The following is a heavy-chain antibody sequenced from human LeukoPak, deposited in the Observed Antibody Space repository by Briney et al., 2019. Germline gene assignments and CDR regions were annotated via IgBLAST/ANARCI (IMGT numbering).Heavy chain of an antibody. CDR3: ARGDVGAAVAGKSYYYYMDV. CDR1: GGSFSGYY. D-gene: IGHD6-19*01. V-gene: IGHV4-34*01. CDR2: INHSGST. Sequence: SETLSLTCAVYGGSFSGYYWSWIRQPPGKGLEWIGEINHSGSTNYNPSLKSRVTISVDTSKNQFSLKLSSVTAADTAVYYCARGDVGAAVAGKSYYYYMDVWGKGTTVTVSS. J-gene: IGHJ6*03.